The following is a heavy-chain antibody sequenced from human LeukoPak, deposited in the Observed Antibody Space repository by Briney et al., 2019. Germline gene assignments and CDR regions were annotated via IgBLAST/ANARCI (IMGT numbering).Heavy chain of an antibody. CDR3: ARDIAESNFDY. Sequence: ASVKVSCKASGYTFTSYDINWVRQATGQGLEWMGWISAYNGKTNYAQKVQGRVTMTTDTSTSTAYMEVRGLRSDDTAVYYCARDIAESNFDYWGQGTLVTVSS. D-gene: IGHD6-13*01. CDR2: ISAYNGKT. V-gene: IGHV1-18*01. CDR1: GYTFTSYD. J-gene: IGHJ4*02.